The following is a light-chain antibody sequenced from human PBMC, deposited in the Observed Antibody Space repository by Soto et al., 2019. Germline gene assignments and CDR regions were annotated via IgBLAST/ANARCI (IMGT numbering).Light chain of an antibody. Sequence: EIVLTQSPAILSVSPGERATLSCRASQSISRSLAWYQQKPGQAPRLLIYATSNRATGIPARFSGSGSGTDFTLTISRLEPEDFAVYYCQQYGSSPLTFGQGTRLEI. CDR3: QQYGSSPLT. J-gene: IGKJ5*01. V-gene: IGKV3-20*01. CDR2: ATS. CDR1: QSISRS.